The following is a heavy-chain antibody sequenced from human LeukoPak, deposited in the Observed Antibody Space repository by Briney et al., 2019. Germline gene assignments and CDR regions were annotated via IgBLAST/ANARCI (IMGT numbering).Heavy chain of an antibody. CDR3: ARSETYSFDSSGYFFDY. D-gene: IGHD3-22*01. J-gene: IGHJ4*02. Sequence: ASETLSLTCTVSGGSISSSSYYWGWIRQPPGKGLEWIGSIYYTGSTYYNPSLKSRVTISVDTSKNQFSLKLSSVTAADTAVYYCARSETYSFDSSGYFFDYWGQGTLVTVSS. CDR1: GGSISSSSYY. CDR2: IYYTGST. V-gene: IGHV4-39*07.